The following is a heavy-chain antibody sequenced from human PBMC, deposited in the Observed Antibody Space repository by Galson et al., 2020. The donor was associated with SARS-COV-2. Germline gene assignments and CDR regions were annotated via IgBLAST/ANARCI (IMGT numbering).Heavy chain of an antibody. D-gene: IGHD1-26*01. J-gene: IGHJ3*02. Sequence: GESLKISCAASGFTFSSYGMHWVRQAPGKGLEWVAVIWYDGSNKYYADSVKGRFTISRDNSKNTLYLQMNSLRAEDTAVYYCAREAIVGARDAFDIWGQGTMVTVSS. CDR2: IWYDGSNK. V-gene: IGHV3-33*01. CDR3: AREAIVGARDAFDI. CDR1: GFTFSSYG.